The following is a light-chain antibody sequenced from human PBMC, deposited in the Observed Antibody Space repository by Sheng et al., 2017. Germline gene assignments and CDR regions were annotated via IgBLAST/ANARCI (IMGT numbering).Light chain of an antibody. V-gene: IGLV8-61*01. CDR2: GTN. J-gene: IGLJ3*02. Sequence: QTVVTQEPSFSVSPGGTVTLTCGLSSGSVSTSYYPSWYQQTPGQAPRTLIYGTNTRSSGVPDRFSGSILGNKAALIITGAQADDESDYYCVLYMGSGSWVFGGGTKLTVL. CDR1: SGSVSTSYY. CDR3: VLYMGSGSWV.